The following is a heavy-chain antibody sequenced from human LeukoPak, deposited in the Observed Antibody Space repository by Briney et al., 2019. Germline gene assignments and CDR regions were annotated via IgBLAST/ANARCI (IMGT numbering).Heavy chain of an antibody. D-gene: IGHD6-6*01. CDR3: AKPYSSSSGRDY. V-gene: IGHV3-30*18. Sequence: PGGSLRLSCAASGFTFSTYAMSWVRQAPGKGLEWVAVISYDGSNKYYADSVKGRFTISRDNSKNTLYLQMNSLRAEDTAVYYCAKPYSSSSGRDYWGQGTLVTVSS. J-gene: IGHJ4*02. CDR1: GFTFSTYA. CDR2: ISYDGSNK.